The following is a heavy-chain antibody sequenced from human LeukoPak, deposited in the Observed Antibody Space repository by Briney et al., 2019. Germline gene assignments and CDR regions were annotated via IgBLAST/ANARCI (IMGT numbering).Heavy chain of an antibody. CDR3: AGGTPNIAAAVDP. J-gene: IGHJ5*02. V-gene: IGHV1-46*01. CDR2: INPSGGST. D-gene: IGHD6-13*01. Sequence: ASVKVSCKASGYTFTSYYMHWVRQAPGQGLEWMGIINPSGGSTTFAQRFQGRVAMTRDTSTSTFYMEISSLRSVDTAVYYCAGGTPNIAAAVDPWGQGTLVTVSS. CDR1: GYTFTSYY.